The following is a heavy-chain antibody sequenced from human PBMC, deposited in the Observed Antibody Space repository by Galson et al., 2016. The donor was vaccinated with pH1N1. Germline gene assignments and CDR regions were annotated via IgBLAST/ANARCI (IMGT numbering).Heavy chain of an antibody. V-gene: IGHV3-21*01. CDR3: AREGITVFGVSV. CDR1: GFIFSSSS. Sequence: SLRLSFAGSGFIFSSSSMNWVRQAPGKGLEWVSSINRNSRNIFYAESVKGRFTTSRDNAKNSLYLQMDSLRAEDTGVYYCAREGITVFGVSVWGQGTTVTVSS. CDR2: INRNSRNI. D-gene: IGHD3-3*01. J-gene: IGHJ6*02.